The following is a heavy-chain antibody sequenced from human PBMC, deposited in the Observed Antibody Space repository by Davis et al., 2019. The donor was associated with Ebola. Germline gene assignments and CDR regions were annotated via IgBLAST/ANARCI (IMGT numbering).Heavy chain of an antibody. J-gene: IGHJ4*02. CDR3: VRVRFSSGWYFDY. Sequence: GESLKISCAASGFTFSSYAMHWVRQAPGKGLEWVAVISYDGSNKYYADSVKGRFTISRDNAKNSLYLQMNSLRDEDTAVYYCVRVRFSSGWYFDYWGQGTLVTVSS. V-gene: IGHV3-30-3*01. CDR2: ISYDGSNK. CDR1: GFTFSSYA. D-gene: IGHD6-19*01.